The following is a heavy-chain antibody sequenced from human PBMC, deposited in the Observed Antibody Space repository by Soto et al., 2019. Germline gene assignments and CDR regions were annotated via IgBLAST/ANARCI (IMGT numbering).Heavy chain of an antibody. D-gene: IGHD2-15*01. CDR2: ISNDGSNK. J-gene: IGHJ6*02. Sequence: QVQLVESGGGVVQPGKSLRLSCAASGFTFSNYGMHWVRQAPGKGLEWVALISNDGSNKNYAASVKGRFTISRDNSKNTLSLQMNSLRGEDTAVYSGAKDEVRVVVVARDYHGMDVWGQGTTVTVSS. CDR3: AKDEVRVVVVARDYHGMDV. V-gene: IGHV3-30*18. CDR1: GFTFSNYG.